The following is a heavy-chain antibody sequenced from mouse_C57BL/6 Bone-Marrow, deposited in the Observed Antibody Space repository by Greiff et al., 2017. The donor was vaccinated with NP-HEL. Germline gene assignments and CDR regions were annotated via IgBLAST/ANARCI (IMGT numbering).Heavy chain of an antibody. Sequence: EVQGVESGGGLVKPGGSLKLSCAASGFTFSSYAMSWVRQTPEKRLEWVATISDGGSYTYYPDNVKGRFTISRDHAKNNLYLQMSHLKSEDTAMYYCARASHYYGSRRDAMDYWGQGTSVTVSS. CDR1: GFTFSSYA. D-gene: IGHD1-1*01. CDR2: ISDGGSYT. J-gene: IGHJ4*01. V-gene: IGHV5-4*01. CDR3: ARASHYYGSRRDAMDY.